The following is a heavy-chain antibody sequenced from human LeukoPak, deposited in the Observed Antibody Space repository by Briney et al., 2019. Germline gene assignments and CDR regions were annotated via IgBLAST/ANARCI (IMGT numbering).Heavy chain of an antibody. CDR3: ARARNGTLKY. J-gene: IGHJ4*02. CDR1: EFTFSHYA. CDR2: ISYDGSHQ. V-gene: IGHV3-30*01. Sequence: PGGSLRLSCAASEFTFSHYAMHWVRQAPGKGLEWVAVISYDGSHQYSADSVKGRLTISRDNSRHTLFLQMNSLRPEDTAVYYCARARNGTLKYWGQGTLVTVSS. D-gene: IGHD1-26*01.